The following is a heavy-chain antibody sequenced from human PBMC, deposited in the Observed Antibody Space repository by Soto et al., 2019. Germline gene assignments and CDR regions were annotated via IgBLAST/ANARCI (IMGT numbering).Heavy chain of an antibody. CDR3: ATDRYSYGSFDY. Sequence: EASVKVSCKVSGYTLTELSMHWVRQAPGKGLEWMGGFDPEDGETIYAQKFQGRVTMTEDTSTDTAYMELSSLRSEDTAVYYCATDRYSYGSFDYWGQGTLVTVSS. D-gene: IGHD5-18*01. V-gene: IGHV1-24*01. CDR2: FDPEDGET. CDR1: GYTLTELS. J-gene: IGHJ4*02.